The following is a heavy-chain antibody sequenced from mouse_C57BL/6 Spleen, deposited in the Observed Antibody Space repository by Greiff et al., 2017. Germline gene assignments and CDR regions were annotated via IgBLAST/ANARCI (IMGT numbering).Heavy chain of an antibody. Sequence: VQLKESGPGLAKPSQTLSLTCSVTGYSITSDYWNWIRKFPGNKLEYMGYLSYSGSTYYTPSLQRRISLTRDTSKNEYYLQLKSVTNEDTATYDCARLSAGGYATDYWGQGTSVTVAS. CDR1: GYSITSDY. CDR3: ARLSAGGYATDY. J-gene: IGHJ4*01. CDR2: LSYSGST. V-gene: IGHV3-8*01. D-gene: IGHD3-2*02.